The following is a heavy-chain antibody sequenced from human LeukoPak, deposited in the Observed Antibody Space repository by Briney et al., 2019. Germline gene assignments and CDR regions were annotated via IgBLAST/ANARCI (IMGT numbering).Heavy chain of an antibody. CDR2: INPNSGGT. D-gene: IGHD1-26*01. CDR3: ARGAPPGSGSYYGLSFDY. CDR1: GYTFTGYY. V-gene: IGHV1-2*02. J-gene: IGHJ4*02. Sequence: VASVKVSCKASGYTFTGYYMHWVRQAPGQGLGWMGWINPNSGGTNYAQKFQGRVTMTRDTSISTAYMELSRLRSDDTAVYYCARGAPPGSGSYYGLSFDYWGQGTLVTVSS.